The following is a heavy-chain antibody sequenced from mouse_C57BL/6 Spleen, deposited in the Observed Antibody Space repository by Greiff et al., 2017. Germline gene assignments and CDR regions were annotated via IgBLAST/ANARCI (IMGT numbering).Heavy chain of an antibody. CDR1: GFTFSSYG. V-gene: IGHV5-6*01. Sequence: EVQLQESGGDLVKPGGSLKLSCAASGFTFSSYGMSWVRQTPDKRLEWVATISSGGSYTYSPDSVKGRFTISRDNAKNTLYLQMSSLKSEDTAMYYCARHVGSSFYAMDYWGQGTSVTVSS. D-gene: IGHD1-1*01. CDR2: ISSGGSYT. J-gene: IGHJ4*01. CDR3: ARHVGSSFYAMDY.